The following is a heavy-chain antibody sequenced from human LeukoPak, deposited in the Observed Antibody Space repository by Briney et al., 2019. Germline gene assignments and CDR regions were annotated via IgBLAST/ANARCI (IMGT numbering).Heavy chain of an antibody. Sequence: PGGSLRLPCAASGFTFDDYGMSWVRQAPGKGLEWVSGINLNGGSTGYADSVKGRFTISRDNAKNSLYLQMNSLRAEDTALYYCARVFSSSWYKCVDYWGQGTLVAVSS. CDR1: GFTFDDYG. D-gene: IGHD6-13*01. CDR2: INLNGGST. CDR3: ARVFSSSWYKCVDY. V-gene: IGHV3-20*04. J-gene: IGHJ4*02.